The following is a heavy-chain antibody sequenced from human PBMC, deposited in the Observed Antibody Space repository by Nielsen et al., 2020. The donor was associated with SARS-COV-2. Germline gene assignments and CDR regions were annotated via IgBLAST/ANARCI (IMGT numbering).Heavy chain of an antibody. CDR1: GFTFSSYG. J-gene: IGHJ5*02. CDR3: AKDLIRYLEWIPES. CDR2: ISYDGSNK. D-gene: IGHD3-3*01. Sequence: GESLKISCAASGFTFSSYGMHWVRQAPGKGLEWVAVISYDGSNKYYADSVKGRFTISRDNSKNTLYLQMNSLRAEDTAVYYCAKDLIRYLEWIPESWGQGTLVTVSS. V-gene: IGHV3-30*18.